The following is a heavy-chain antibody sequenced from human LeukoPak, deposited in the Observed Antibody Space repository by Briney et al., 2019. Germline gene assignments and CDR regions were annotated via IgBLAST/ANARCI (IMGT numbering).Heavy chain of an antibody. J-gene: IGHJ4*02. CDR2: IKGDGSEI. CDR3: AKDLWQYVDTAMVIDY. V-gene: IGHV3-7*03. CDR1: GFTFTNYW. Sequence: GGSLRLSCAASGFTFTNYWMSWVRQAPGKGLEWVANIKGDGSEIYYVDSVKGRFSISRDNSKNTLYLQMNSLRAEDTAVYYCAKDLWQYVDTAMVIDYWGQGTLVTVSS. D-gene: IGHD5-18*01.